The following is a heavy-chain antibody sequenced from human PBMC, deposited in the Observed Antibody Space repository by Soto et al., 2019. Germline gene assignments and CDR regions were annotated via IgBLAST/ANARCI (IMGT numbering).Heavy chain of an antibody. D-gene: IGHD2-8*01. V-gene: IGHV1-18*01. CDR2: ISAYNGNT. J-gene: IGHJ6*02. CDR3: ARGGQYCTNVVCSCCGMDV. CDR1: GYTFTSYG. Sequence: QVQLVQSGAEVKKPGASVKVSCKASGYTFTSYGISWVRQAAGQGLEWMGWISAYNGNTNYAQKCQGRVTMPTVTSTSTAYMELVSLRSADTAVYYCARGGQYCTNVVCSCCGMDVWGQGTTVNVPS.